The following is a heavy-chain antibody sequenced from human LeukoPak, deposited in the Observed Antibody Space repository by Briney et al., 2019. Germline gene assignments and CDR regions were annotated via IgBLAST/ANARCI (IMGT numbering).Heavy chain of an antibody. CDR1: GGSFSGYY. CDR2: INHSGST. J-gene: IGHJ4*02. D-gene: IGHD3-16*02. V-gene: IGHV4-34*01. Sequence: SETLSLTCAVYGGSFSGYYWSWIRQPPGKGLEWIGEINHSGSTNYNPSLKSRVTISVDTSKNQFSLKLSSVTAADTAVYYCARGGRLGELSLRTKHFDYWGQGTLVTVSS. CDR3: ARGGRLGELSLRTKHFDY.